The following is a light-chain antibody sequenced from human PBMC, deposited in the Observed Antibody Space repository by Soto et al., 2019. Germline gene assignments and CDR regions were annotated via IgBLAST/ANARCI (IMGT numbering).Light chain of an antibody. CDR2: DVS. V-gene: IGKV1-5*01. J-gene: IGKJ1*01. CDR1: QTISSW. Sequence: DIQMTQSPSTLSGSVGDRVTITCRASQTISSWLAWYQQKPGKAPYLLISDVSSLERGVPSRFSGSGSGTEFTLTISSMQPDDFATFYCQQYNGYSRTLGQGTKVDI. CDR3: QQYNGYSRT.